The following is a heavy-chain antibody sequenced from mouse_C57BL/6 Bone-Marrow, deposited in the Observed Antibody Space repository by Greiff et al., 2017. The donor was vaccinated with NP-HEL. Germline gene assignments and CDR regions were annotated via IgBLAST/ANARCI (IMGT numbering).Heavy chain of an antibody. Sequence: QVQLKQPGAELVKPGASVKMSCKASGYTFTSYWITWVKQRPGQGLEWIGDIYPGSGSTNYNEKFKSKATLTVDTSSSTAYMQLSSLTSEDSAVYYCARDAYYYGRKDAMDYWGQGTSVTVSS. CDR2: IYPGSGST. CDR3: ARDAYYYGRKDAMDY. J-gene: IGHJ4*01. CDR1: GYTFTSYW. D-gene: IGHD1-1*01. V-gene: IGHV1-55*01.